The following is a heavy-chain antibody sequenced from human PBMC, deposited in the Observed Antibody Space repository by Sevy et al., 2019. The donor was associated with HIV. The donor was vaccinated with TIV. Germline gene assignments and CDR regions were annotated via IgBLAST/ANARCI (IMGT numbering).Heavy chain of an antibody. J-gene: IGHJ4*02. D-gene: IGHD5-18*01. CDR2: IYYSGGT. CDR3: ARQGGYSYGTPFDY. CDR1: GASITTYY. V-gene: IGHV4-59*08. Sequence: SETLSLTCTVSGASITTYYWSWIRQPPGRRLEWCGYIYYSGGTNYNPPLKSRVTKSLDTSKNQFSLRLTSVTAADTAVYYCARQGGYSYGTPFDYWGPGTPVTVSS.